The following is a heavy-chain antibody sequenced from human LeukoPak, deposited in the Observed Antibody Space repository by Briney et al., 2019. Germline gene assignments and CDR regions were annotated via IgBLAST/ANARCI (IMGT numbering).Heavy chain of an antibody. V-gene: IGHV3-7*01. J-gene: IGHJ4*02. CDR3: ARGGVYYDYVWGSYRSNYFDY. D-gene: IGHD3-16*02. CDR2: IKQDGSEK. CDR1: GFTFSSYW. Sequence: GGSLRLSCAASGFTFSSYWMSWVRQAPGKGLEWVANIKQDGSEKYYVDSVKGRFTISRDNAKNSLYLQMNSLRAEDTAVYYCARGGVYYDYVWGSYRSNYFDYWVQGTLVTVSS.